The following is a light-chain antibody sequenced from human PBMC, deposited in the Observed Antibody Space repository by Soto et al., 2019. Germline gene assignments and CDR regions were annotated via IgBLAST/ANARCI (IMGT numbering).Light chain of an antibody. CDR3: AAWDDSLNGHV. CDR2: TTN. CDR1: SSNIGTSS. J-gene: IGLJ1*01. V-gene: IGLV1-44*01. Sequence: QSALTQPHSASGTPGQRVTISCSGSSSNIGTSSVHWFLQLPGTAPKLLISTTNQRPSGVPERFSGSKSGTSASLAISGLQSEDEADYYCAAWDDSLNGHVFGTGTKVTVL.